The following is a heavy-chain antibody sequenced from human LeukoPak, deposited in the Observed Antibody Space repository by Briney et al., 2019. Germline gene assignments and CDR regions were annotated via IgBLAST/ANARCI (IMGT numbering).Heavy chain of an antibody. Sequence: ASVKVSCKASGHTFSDYYMHWVRQAPGQGLQWVGWINPSSGDTHYAQMFQGRVTMTRDTSINTAYMELRRVRSDDTAVYYCAKSAQYSSAWFTGSFDYWGQGTLVTVSS. V-gene: IGHV1-2*02. CDR2: INPSSGDT. D-gene: IGHD6-13*01. CDR3: AKSAQYSSAWFTGSFDY. J-gene: IGHJ4*02. CDR1: GHTFSDYY.